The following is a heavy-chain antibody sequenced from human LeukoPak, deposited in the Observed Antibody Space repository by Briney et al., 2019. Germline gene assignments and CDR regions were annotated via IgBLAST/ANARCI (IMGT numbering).Heavy chain of an antibody. D-gene: IGHD1-26*01. V-gene: IGHV3-48*04. CDR3: ARDHLLRASDY. Sequence: GGSLRLSCAASGFTFSSYAMSWVRQAPGKGLEWVSYISSSGSTIYYADSVKGRFTISRDNAKNSLYLQMNSLRAEDTAVYYCARDHLLRASDYWGQGTLVTVSS. CDR1: GFTFSSYA. J-gene: IGHJ4*02. CDR2: ISSSGSTI.